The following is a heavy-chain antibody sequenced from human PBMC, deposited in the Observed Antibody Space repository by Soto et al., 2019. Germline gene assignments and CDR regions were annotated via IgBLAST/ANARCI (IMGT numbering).Heavy chain of an antibody. D-gene: IGHD6-13*01. J-gene: IGHJ5*02. CDR3: ARIAGIAAAGTSRPNWFDP. CDR1: GGSISSSSYY. V-gene: IGHV4-39*01. CDR2: IYYSGST. Sequence: SETLSLTCTVSGGSISSSSYYWGWIRQPPGKGLEWIGSIYYSGSTYYNPSLKSRVTISVDTSKNQFSLKLSSVTAADTAVYYCARIAGIAAAGTSRPNWFDPWGQGTLVTVSS.